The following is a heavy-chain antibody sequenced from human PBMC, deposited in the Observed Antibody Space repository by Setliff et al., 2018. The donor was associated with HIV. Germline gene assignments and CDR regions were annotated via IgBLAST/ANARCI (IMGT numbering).Heavy chain of an antibody. V-gene: IGHV1-18*01. CDR1: GYRFNSYG. Sequence: ASVKVSCKASGYRFNSYGISWVRQAPGQGLKWMGWISNYNGQTNYEQSVQGRVTLTTDPTTTTSYMELRSLRSDDTAVYLCARAINEIAVAGNGDGFDIWGQGTMVTVSS. CDR3: ARAINEIAVAGNGDGFDI. CDR2: ISNYNGQT. J-gene: IGHJ3*02. D-gene: IGHD6-19*01.